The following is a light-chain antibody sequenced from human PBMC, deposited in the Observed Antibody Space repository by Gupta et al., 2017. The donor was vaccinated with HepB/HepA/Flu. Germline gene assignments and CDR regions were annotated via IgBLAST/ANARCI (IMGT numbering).Light chain of an antibody. V-gene: IGLV2-14*01. CDR2: DVS. CDR3: SSYIGSSTYV. Sequence: QSALTQPASVSGSPGQSITISRTGTSSDFGRYDYVSWYQQHPGKAPKLMIFDVSNRPSVVSNRFSGSKSGNTASLTISGLQAEDEADYFCSSYIGSSTYVFGTGTKVTVL. CDR1: SSDFGRYDY. J-gene: IGLJ1*01.